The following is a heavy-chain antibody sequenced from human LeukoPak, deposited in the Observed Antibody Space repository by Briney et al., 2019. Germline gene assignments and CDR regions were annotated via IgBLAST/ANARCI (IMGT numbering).Heavy chain of an antibody. CDR3: SRRTYGSGRTDY. Sequence: SETLSLTCTVSGDSISSTSYYWGWIRQPPGKGLEWIGNINFSGSTSYNPSLKSRVTISVDSSNNQFSLRLSSVTAADTAVYYCSRRTYGSGRTDYWGQGTLVTVSS. CDR1: GDSISSTSYY. D-gene: IGHD3-10*01. V-gene: IGHV4-39*01. J-gene: IGHJ4*02. CDR2: INFSGST.